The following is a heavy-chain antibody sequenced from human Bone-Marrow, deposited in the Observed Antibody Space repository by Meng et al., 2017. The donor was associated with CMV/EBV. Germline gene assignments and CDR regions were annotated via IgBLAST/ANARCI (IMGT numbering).Heavy chain of an antibody. CDR1: GFTVSYNS. CDR3: ARDPGSWFDP. V-gene: IGHV3-21*01. J-gene: IGHJ5*02. Sequence: LSCAASGFTVSYNSMNWVRQAPGKGLEWVSSISSSSSYIYYADSVKGRFTISRDNAKNSLYLQMNSLRAEDTAVYYCARDPGSWFDPWGQGTLVTVSS. CDR2: ISSSSSYI.